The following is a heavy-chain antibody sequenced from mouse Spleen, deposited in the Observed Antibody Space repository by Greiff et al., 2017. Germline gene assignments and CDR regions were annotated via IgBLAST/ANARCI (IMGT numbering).Heavy chain of an antibody. Sequence: EVQRVESGGGLVQPGGSRKLSCAASGFTFSSFGMHWVRQAPEKGLEWVAYISSGSSTIYYADTVKGRFTISRDNPKNTLFLQMTSLRSEDTAMYYCARGGSSPFDYWGQGTTLTVSS. D-gene: IGHD1-1*01. CDR3: ARGGSSPFDY. V-gene: IGHV5-17*02. J-gene: IGHJ2*01. CDR1: GFTFSSFG. CDR2: ISSGSSTI.